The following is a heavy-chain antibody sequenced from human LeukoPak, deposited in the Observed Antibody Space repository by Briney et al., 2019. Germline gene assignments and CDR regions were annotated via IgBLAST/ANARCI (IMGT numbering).Heavy chain of an antibody. CDR1: GFSFRSYA. D-gene: IGHD1-26*01. CDR2: ISNDGSNK. Sequence: GGSLRLSCAASGFSFRSYAMHWVRQAPGKGLEWVAVISNDGSNKYYADSVKGRFTISRDNSKNTLYLQMNSLRAEDTAVYYCASSGSYIFDYWGQGTLVTVSS. CDR3: ASSGSYIFDY. V-gene: IGHV3-30-3*01. J-gene: IGHJ4*02.